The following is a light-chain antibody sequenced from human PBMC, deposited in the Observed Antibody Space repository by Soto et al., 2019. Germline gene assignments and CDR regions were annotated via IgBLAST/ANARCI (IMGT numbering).Light chain of an antibody. Sequence: QSALTQPRSVSGSPGQSVTISCTGTSSDVGGYNYVSWYQHHPGKAPKLMIYDVSKRPSGVTDRFSGSKSGNTASLTISGLQAEDEAYYYCCSYAGSYTYVFGTGTKVTVL. V-gene: IGLV2-11*01. J-gene: IGLJ1*01. CDR2: DVS. CDR3: CSYAGSYTYV. CDR1: SSDVGGYNY.